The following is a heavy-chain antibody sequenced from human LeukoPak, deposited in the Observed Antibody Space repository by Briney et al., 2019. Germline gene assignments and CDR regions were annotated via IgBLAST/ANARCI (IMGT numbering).Heavy chain of an antibody. J-gene: IGHJ4*02. D-gene: IGHD3-10*01. CDR2: IWYDGSNK. CDR3: ARGYYRTPYYFDY. Sequence: GRSLRLSCAASGFTFSSYGMHWVRQAPGKGLEWVAVIWYDGSNKYYADSVKGRFTISRDNSKNTLYLQMNSLRAEDTAVYYCARGYYRTPYYFDYWGQGTLVTVSS. CDR1: GFTFSSYG. V-gene: IGHV3-33*01.